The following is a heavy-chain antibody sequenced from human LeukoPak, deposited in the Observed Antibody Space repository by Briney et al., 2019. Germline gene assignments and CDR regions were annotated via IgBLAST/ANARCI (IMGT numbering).Heavy chain of an antibody. V-gene: IGHV3-30-3*01. CDR2: ISYDGSNK. D-gene: IGHD3-22*01. Sequence: GSLRLSCAASGFTFSSYAIHWVRQAPGKGLEWVAVISYDGSNKYYADSVKGRFTISRDNSKNTLYLQMNSLRAEDTAVYYCARETGSAVVSPDLDHWGQEPLVTVSS. CDR1: GFTFSSYA. J-gene: IGHJ4*02. CDR3: ARETGSAVVSPDLDH.